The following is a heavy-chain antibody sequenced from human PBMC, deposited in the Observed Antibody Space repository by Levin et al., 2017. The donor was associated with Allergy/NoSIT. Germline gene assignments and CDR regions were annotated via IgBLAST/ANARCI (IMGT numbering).Heavy chain of an antibody. Sequence: ASVKVSCKASGYTFTGYYMHWVRQAPGQGLEWMGWINPNSGGTNYAQKFQGRVTMTRDTSISTAYMELSRLRSDDTAVYYCARGPRQWLVLGSRHFQHWGQGTLVTVSS. J-gene: IGHJ1*01. CDR3: ARGPRQWLVLGSRHFQH. CDR2: INPNSGGT. D-gene: IGHD6-19*01. V-gene: IGHV1-2*02. CDR1: GYTFTGYY.